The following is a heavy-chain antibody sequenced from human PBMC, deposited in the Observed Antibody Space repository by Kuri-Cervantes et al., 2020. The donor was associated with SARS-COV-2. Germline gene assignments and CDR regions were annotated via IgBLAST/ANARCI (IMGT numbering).Heavy chain of an antibody. CDR3: AAGLLWFGHWGYGMDV. CDR1: GYTFTSYG. D-gene: IGHD3-10*01. V-gene: IGHV1-18*04. CDR2: ISAYNGNT. J-gene: IGHJ6*02. Sequence: ASVKVSCKASGYTFTSYGISWVRQAPEQGLEWMGWISAYNGNTNYAQKLQGRVTMTTDTSTSTAYMELRSLRSDDTAVYYCAAGLLWFGHWGYGMDVWGQGTTVTISS.